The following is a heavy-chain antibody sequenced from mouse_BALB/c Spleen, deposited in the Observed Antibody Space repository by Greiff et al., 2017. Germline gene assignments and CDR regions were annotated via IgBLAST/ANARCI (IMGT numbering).Heavy chain of an antibody. V-gene: IGHV14-3*02. D-gene: IGHD2-2*01. J-gene: IGHJ4*01. CDR2: IDPANGNT. CDR1: GFNIKDTY. CDR3: ARHFLYGYDEDYYAMDY. Sequence: VQLQQSGAELVKPGASVKLSCTASGFNIKDTYMHWVKQRPEQGLEWIGRIDPANGNTKYDPKFQGKATITADTSSNTAYLQLSSLTSEDTAVYYCARHFLYGYDEDYYAMDYWGQGTSVTVSS.